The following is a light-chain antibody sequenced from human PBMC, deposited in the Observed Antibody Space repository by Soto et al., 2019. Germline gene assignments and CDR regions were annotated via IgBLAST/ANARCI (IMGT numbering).Light chain of an antibody. CDR1: QSVSSY. J-gene: IGKJ1*01. CDR2: DAS. V-gene: IGKV3-11*01. CDR3: QQRGTWPRT. Sequence: EIVLTQSPATLSLSPGERATLSCRASQSVSSYLAWYQQKRGQAPRLLIYDASNRATGIPARFRGSGSGTDFPLTISSLEPEDCAVYYCQQRGTWPRTFGQGTKVEIK.